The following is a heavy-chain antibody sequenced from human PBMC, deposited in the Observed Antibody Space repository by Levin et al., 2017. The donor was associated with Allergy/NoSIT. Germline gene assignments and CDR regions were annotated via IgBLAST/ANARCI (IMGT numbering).Heavy chain of an antibody. Sequence: PSETLSLTCTVSGGSISSYYWSWIRQPPGKGLEWIGYISYSGSTNYDPSLKSRVTISVDTSKNQFSLKLNSVTAADTAVYYCAREQDCRAGNGPGGGGCYDYWGQGTLVTVSS. D-gene: IGHD2-15*01. CDR1: GGSISSYY. CDR3: AREQDCRAGNGPGGGGCYDY. CDR2: ISYSGST. J-gene: IGHJ4*02. V-gene: IGHV4-59*01.